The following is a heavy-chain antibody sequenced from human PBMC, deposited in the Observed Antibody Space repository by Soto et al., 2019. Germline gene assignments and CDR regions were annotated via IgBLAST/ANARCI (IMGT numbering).Heavy chain of an antibody. J-gene: IGHJ6*03. D-gene: IGHD3-10*01. CDR1: GYTFTGYY. CDR2: INPNSGGT. V-gene: IGHV1-2*04. Sequence: GASVKVSCKASGYTFTGYYMHWVRQAPGQGLEWMGWINPNSGGTNYAQKFQGWVTMTRDTSISTAYMELSRLRSDDTAVYYCASGRVRGVFQDYYYMDGWGKGTTVTVSS. CDR3: ASGRVRGVFQDYYYMDG.